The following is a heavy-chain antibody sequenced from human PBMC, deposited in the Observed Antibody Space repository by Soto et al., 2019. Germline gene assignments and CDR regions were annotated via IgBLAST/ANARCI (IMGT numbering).Heavy chain of an antibody. CDR2: ISGSSVST. CDR3: ARAYCGGGSCSGGMHV. D-gene: IGHD2-15*01. Sequence: GGALRLSCAASGLTFSTYAMNWVRQAPGKGLEWVSAISGSSVSTYYADSVKGRFTISRDTSKNTLFLQMHSLRAEDTAVYHCARAYCGGGSCSGGMHVWGQGTPVTVSS. J-gene: IGHJ6*02. V-gene: IGHV3-23*01. CDR1: GLTFSTYA.